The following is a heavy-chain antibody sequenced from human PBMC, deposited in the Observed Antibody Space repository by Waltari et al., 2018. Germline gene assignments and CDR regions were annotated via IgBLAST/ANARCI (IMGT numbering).Heavy chain of an antibody. CDR2: ISYDGSNK. CDR3: AKGWYYYDSSGHSGAFDI. D-gene: IGHD3-22*01. Sequence: QVQLVESGGGVVQPGRSLRLSCAASGFTFSSYGMHWVRQAPGKGLEWVAVISYDGSNKYYADSVKGRFTISRDNSKNTLYLQMNSLRAEDTAVYYCAKGWYYYDSSGHSGAFDIWGQGTMVTVSS. J-gene: IGHJ3*02. CDR1: GFTFSSYG. V-gene: IGHV3-30*18.